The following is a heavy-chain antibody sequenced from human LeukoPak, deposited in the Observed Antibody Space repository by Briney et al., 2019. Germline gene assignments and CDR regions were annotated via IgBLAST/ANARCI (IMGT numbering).Heavy chain of an antibody. J-gene: IGHJ6*03. CDR2: MNPNSGNT. D-gene: IGHD3-3*01. CDR1: GYTFTSYD. V-gene: IGHV1-8*01. CDR3: ARAREVGFWSGYYRVITSNYYYYMDV. Sequence: ASLKVSSKASGYTFTSYDINWVRQAPGQGLEWMGWMNPNSGNTGYAQKLQGSVTMTRNTSISTAYMELSSLRSEDTAVYYCARAREVGFWSGYYRVITSNYYYYMDVWGKGTTVTVSS.